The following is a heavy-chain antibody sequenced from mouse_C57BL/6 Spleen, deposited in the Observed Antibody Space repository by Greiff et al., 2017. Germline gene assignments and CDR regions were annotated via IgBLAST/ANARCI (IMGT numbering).Heavy chain of an antibody. CDR2: ISDGGSYT. Sequence: EVKLEQSGGGLVKPGGSLKLSCAASGFTFSSYAMSWVRQTPEKRLEWIATISDGGSYTYYPDNVKGRFTISRDNAKNNQYLQMSHLKSEDTAMYYSARDGGLLRRVYFAYWGQGTTLTVSS. J-gene: IGHJ2*01. CDR3: ARDGGLLRRVYFAY. V-gene: IGHV5-4*01. CDR1: GFTFSSYA. D-gene: IGHD1-1*01.